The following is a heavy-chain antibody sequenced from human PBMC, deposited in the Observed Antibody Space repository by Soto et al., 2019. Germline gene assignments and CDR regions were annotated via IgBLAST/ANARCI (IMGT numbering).Heavy chain of an antibody. V-gene: IGHV3-30-3*01. Sequence: GGSLRLSCAASGFTFSSYAMHWVRQAPGKGMEWVAVISYDGSNKYYADSVKGRFTISRDNSKNTLYLQMNSLRAEDTAVYYCARDASGSHFDYWGQGT. CDR3: ARDASGSHFDY. J-gene: IGHJ4*02. CDR2: ISYDGSNK. CDR1: GFTFSSYA. D-gene: IGHD1-26*01.